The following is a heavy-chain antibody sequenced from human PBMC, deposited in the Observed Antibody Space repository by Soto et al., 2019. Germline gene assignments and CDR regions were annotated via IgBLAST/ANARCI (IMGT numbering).Heavy chain of an antibody. CDR2: ISSSSSYI. Sequence: EVQLVESGGGLVQPGGSLRLSCAASGFTFSSYSMNWVRQAPGKGLEWVSSISSSSSYIYYADSVKGRFTISRDNAKNSLYLQMNSLRAEDTAVYYCATKYSGYERFDYWGQGTLVTVSS. J-gene: IGHJ4*02. V-gene: IGHV3-21*01. CDR1: GFTFSSYS. CDR3: ATKYSGYERFDY. D-gene: IGHD5-12*01.